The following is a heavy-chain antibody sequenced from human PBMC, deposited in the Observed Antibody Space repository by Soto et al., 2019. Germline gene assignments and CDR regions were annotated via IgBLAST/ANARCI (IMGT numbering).Heavy chain of an antibody. D-gene: IGHD5-12*01. CDR3: ASSVEMATITPSGSDY. J-gene: IGHJ4*02. CDR2: IIPIFGTA. Sequence: GAAVKVSCKASGCTFSSYAISWVRQAPGQGLEWMGGIIPIFGTANYAQKFQGRVTITADESTSTAYMELSSLRSEDTAVYYCASSVEMATITPSGSDYWGQGTLVTVSS. CDR1: GCTFSSYA. V-gene: IGHV1-69*13.